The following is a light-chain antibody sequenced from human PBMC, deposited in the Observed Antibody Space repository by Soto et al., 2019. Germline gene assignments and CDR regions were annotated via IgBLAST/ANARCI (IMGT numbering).Light chain of an antibody. CDR3: QSYDSRLSGSV. J-gene: IGLJ3*02. Sequence: QSVLTQPPSVSGAPGQRVTISCTGSSSNIGAGYDAHWYQQLPGTAPKLLIYGNSNRPSGVPDRFSGFKSGTSASLAITGLQAEDEADYYCQSYDSRLSGSVFGGGTKLTVL. CDR1: SSNIGAGYD. CDR2: GNS. V-gene: IGLV1-40*01.